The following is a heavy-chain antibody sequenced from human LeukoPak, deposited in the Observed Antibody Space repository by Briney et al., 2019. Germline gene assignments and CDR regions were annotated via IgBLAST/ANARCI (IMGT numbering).Heavy chain of an antibody. CDR2: IYWNDDK. CDR3: AHSPLSGEPYYYYYYMDV. CDR1: GFSLGTSGVG. D-gene: IGHD2-15*01. V-gene: IGHV2-5*01. J-gene: IGHJ6*03. Sequence: SGPTLLKATPTLTLTCTFSGFSLGTSGVGVGWIRQPPGKALEWLSLIYWNDDKRYSPSLKSRLTITKDTSKNQVVLTMTNMDPVDTATYYCAHSPLSGEPYYYYYYMDVWGKGTTVTVS.